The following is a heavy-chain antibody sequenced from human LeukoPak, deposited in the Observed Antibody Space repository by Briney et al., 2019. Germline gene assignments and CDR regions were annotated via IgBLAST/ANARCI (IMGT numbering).Heavy chain of an antibody. D-gene: IGHD3-22*01. V-gene: IGHV1-2*02. CDR1: GYTFTSHG. Sequence: ASVKVSCKASGYTFTSHGISWVRQAPGQGLEWVGWINPDSGGTNYAQKFQGRVTMTRDTSIRTAYMELSRLRSDDTAVYYCARVDDRGHYYDSSGPRKLFDYWGQGTLVTVSS. CDR2: INPDSGGT. J-gene: IGHJ4*02. CDR3: ARVDDRGHYYDSSGPRKLFDY.